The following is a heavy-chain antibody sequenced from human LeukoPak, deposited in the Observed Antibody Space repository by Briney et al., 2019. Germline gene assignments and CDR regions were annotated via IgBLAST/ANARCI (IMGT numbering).Heavy chain of an antibody. V-gene: IGHV1-2*02. CDR3: ARDPKLSSSGLWVFDY. J-gene: IGHJ4*02. D-gene: IGHD6-6*01. Sequence: GASVKVSCKASGYTFTGYYMHWVRQAPGQGLEWMGWINPNSGGTNYAQKFQGRVTMTRDTSISTAYMELSRLRSDDTAVYYCARDPKLSSSGLWVFDYWGQGTLVTDSS. CDR2: INPNSGGT. CDR1: GYTFTGYY.